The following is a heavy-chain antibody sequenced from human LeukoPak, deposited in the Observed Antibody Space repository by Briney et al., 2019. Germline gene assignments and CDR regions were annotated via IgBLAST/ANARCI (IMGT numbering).Heavy chain of an antibody. CDR1: GSTFSSYW. Sequence: GGSLRLSCAASGSTFSSYWMHWVRQAPGKGLVWISRIKSDGSTNYADSVKGRFTISRDNAKNTVSLQMNSLRAEDTGVYYCARAPSEIGGYYPEYFRHWGQGTLVTVSS. D-gene: IGHD3-22*01. CDR3: ARAPSEIGGYYPEYFRH. J-gene: IGHJ1*01. V-gene: IGHV3-74*01. CDR2: IKSDGST.